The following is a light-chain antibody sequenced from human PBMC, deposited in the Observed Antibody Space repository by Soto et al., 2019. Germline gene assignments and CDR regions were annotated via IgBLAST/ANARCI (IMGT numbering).Light chain of an antibody. CDR2: DAY. V-gene: IGKV1-5*01. CDR1: QSISSW. J-gene: IGKJ1*01. Sequence: DIQMTQSPSTLSASVGDRVTITCRASQSISSWLAWYQQKPGKAPRLLMYDAYTLESGVPSRFSGRGSGTEFTLTISSLQPDDFATYYCQQYNSYPWTFGQGTKVEIK. CDR3: QQYNSYPWT.